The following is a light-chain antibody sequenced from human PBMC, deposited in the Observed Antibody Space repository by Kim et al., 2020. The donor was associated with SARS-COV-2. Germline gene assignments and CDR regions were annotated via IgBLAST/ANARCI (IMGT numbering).Light chain of an antibody. CDR1: QSISSW. CDR3: QQYNSYSWT. Sequence: GDRVTITCRASQSISSWLTWYQQKPGKAPKLLIYDASSLESGVPSRFSGSGSGTEFTLTISSLQPDDFATYYCQQYNSYSWTFGQGTKVDIK. J-gene: IGKJ1*01. V-gene: IGKV1-5*01. CDR2: DAS.